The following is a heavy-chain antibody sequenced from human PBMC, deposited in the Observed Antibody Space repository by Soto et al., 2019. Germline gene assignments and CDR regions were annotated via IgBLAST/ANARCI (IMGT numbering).Heavy chain of an antibody. Sequence: SETLSLTCTVSGGSISTYYWSWIRQTPGKGLEWIGSVYHTGSTNYNPSLKSRVTISIDTSKNQFSLKMNSVTAADTAIYYCARDPARGGGSYLGYFDYWGQGTPVTVSS. CDR1: GGSISTYY. CDR3: ARDPARGGGSYLGYFDY. J-gene: IGHJ4*02. CDR2: VYHTGST. V-gene: IGHV4-59*01. D-gene: IGHD1-26*01.